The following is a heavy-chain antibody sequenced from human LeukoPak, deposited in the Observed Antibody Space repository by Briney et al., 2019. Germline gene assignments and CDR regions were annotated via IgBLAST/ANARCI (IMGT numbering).Heavy chain of an antibody. CDR3: ARVYAAAGTFDY. Sequence: EASVKVSCKASGYTFTSYGISWVRQAPGQALEWMGWISAYNGNTNYAQKLQGRVTMTTDTSTSTAYMELRSLRSDDTAVYYCARVYAAAGTFDYWGQGTLVTVSS. CDR1: GYTFTSYG. D-gene: IGHD6-13*01. CDR2: ISAYNGNT. V-gene: IGHV1-18*01. J-gene: IGHJ4*02.